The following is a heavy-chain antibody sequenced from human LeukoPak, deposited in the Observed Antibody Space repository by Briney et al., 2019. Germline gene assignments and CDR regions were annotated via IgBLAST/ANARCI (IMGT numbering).Heavy chain of an antibody. CDR2: INHSGST. CDR3: ARGFRSRRTTMVRGDPRKNYYFDY. CDR1: GGSFSGYY. D-gene: IGHD3-10*01. J-gene: IGHJ4*02. Sequence: SETLSLTCAVYGGSFSGYYWSWIRQPPGKGLEWIGEINHSGSTNYNPSLKSRVTISVDTSKNQFSLKLSSVTAADTAVYYCARGFRSRRTTMVRGDPRKNYYFDYWGQGTLVTVSS. V-gene: IGHV4-34*01.